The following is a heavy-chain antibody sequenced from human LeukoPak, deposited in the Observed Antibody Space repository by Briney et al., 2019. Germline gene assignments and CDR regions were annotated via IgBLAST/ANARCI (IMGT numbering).Heavy chain of an antibody. J-gene: IGHJ3*01. CDR1: GGTFSSYA. Sequence: GASVKVSCKASGGTFSSYAISWVRQAPGQGLEWMGWISAYNGNTNYAQNLQGRVTLTTDTSTSTAYMELRSLRSDDTAVYYCARSKGGITMIVVINSAFDVWGPGTMVTVSS. CDR3: ARSKGGITMIVVINSAFDV. V-gene: IGHV1-18*01. CDR2: ISAYNGNT. D-gene: IGHD3-22*01.